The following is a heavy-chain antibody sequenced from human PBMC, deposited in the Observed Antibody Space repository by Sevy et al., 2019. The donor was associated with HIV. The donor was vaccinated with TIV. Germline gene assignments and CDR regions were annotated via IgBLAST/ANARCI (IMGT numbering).Heavy chain of an antibody. CDR2: INPHIGGT. CDR1: GYTFTDYY. Sequence: ASVKVSCKASGYTFTDYYIHWVRQAPGQGLEWMGWINPHIGGTNFAQKFQGGVTMTRDTSISTAYLDLSRLRSDDTAIYYCARGDSLVVPPATVDYWGQGTLVTVSS. J-gene: IGHJ4*02. V-gene: IGHV1-2*02. D-gene: IGHD2-2*01. CDR3: ARGDSLVVPPATVDY.